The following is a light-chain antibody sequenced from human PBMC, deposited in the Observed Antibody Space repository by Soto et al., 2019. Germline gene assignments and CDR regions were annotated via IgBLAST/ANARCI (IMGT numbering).Light chain of an antibody. J-gene: IGKJ1*01. CDR3: QQANSFPRT. V-gene: IGKV1-12*01. CDR1: QDISSW. CDR2: AAS. Sequence: DIQMTQSPSSVSASVGDRVTITCRASQDISSWLAWYQQKPVKAPKLLIYAASSLQSGVPSRFSGSGSGTDFTLTISSLQPEDFATYYCQQANSFPRTFGQGTKVEIK.